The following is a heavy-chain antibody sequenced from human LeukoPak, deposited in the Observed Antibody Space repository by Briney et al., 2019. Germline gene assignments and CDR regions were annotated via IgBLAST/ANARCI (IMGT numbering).Heavy chain of an antibody. V-gene: IGHV4-39*01. D-gene: IGHD1-26*01. CDR3: AWRGLGATGSDY. Sequence: SETLSLTCTVSGDSISRGSYYWDWIRQPPGKGLDWIGSIYSSGSTYYSPSLKSRVTISVETSSNQFSLKLSSVTAADMAVYYCAWRGLGATGSDYWGQGTLVTVSS. J-gene: IGHJ4*02. CDR1: GDSISRGSYY. CDR2: IYSSGST.